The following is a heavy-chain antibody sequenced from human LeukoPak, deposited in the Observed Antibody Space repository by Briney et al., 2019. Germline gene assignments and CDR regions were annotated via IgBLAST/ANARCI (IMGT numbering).Heavy chain of an antibody. CDR2: INPNTGGT. CDR3: ARGRKAARPFDY. D-gene: IGHD6-6*01. CDR1: GYTFTDYY. J-gene: IGHJ4*02. V-gene: IGHV1-2*02. Sequence: ASVKVSCKASGYTFTDYYIHWVRQAPGQGLEWIGWINPNTGGTDYAQKFQVRVTVTRDTSISTAYMELSSLRSDDTAIYYCARGRKAARPFDYWGQGTLVTVSS.